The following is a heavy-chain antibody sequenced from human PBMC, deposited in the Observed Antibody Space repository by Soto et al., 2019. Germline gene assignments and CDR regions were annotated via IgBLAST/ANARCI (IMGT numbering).Heavy chain of an antibody. CDR2: IDPSDSYT. V-gene: IGHV5-10-1*01. J-gene: IGHJ6*02. D-gene: IGHD3-22*01. CDR3: ARQGHYYDSSGPLLDYYGMDV. Sequence: GESLKISCKGSGYSFTSYWISWVRQMPGKGLEWMGRIDPSDSYTNYSPSFQGHVTISADKSISTAYLQWSSLKASDTAMYYCARQGHYYDSSGPLLDYYGMDVWGQGTTVTVSS. CDR1: GYSFTSYW.